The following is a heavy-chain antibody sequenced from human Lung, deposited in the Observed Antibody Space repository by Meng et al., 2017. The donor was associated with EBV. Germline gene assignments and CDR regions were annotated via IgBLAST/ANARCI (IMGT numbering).Heavy chain of an antibody. J-gene: IGHJ4*02. CDR3: AREYCSGGTCGFDY. CDR2: ISSRSSYI. CDR1: GFTLRSYS. V-gene: IGHV3-21*01. Sequence: EVQWVEAGGGLVKPGGSLRLSCAASGFTLRSYSMNWVRQAPGKGLEWVSSISSRSSYIYYADSLKGRFTISRDNAQNSLYLQMNSLRAEDTAVYYCAREYCSGGTCGFDYWGQGTLVTVSS. D-gene: IGHD2-15*01.